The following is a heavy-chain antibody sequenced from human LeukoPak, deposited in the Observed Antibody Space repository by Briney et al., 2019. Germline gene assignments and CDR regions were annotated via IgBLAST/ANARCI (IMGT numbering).Heavy chain of an antibody. Sequence: ASVKVSCKASGYTFTSYGISWVRQAPGQGLEWMGWISAYNGNANYAQKLQGRVTMTTDTSTSTAYMELRSLRSDDTAVYYCARAPDYYYDSSGPHFDYWGQGTLVTVSS. CDR1: GYTFTSYG. D-gene: IGHD3-22*01. V-gene: IGHV1-18*01. CDR3: ARAPDYYYDSSGPHFDY. CDR2: ISAYNGNA. J-gene: IGHJ4*02.